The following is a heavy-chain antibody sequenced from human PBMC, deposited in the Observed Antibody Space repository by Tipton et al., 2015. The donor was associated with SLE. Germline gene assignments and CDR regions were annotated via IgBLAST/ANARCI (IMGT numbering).Heavy chain of an antibody. V-gene: IGHV4-59*12. CDR1: GGSISNYY. CDR2: VHHSGST. J-gene: IGHJ3*02. Sequence: TLSLTCTVSGGSISNYYWIWIRQPPGKGLEWIGYVHHSGSTDYNPSLEGRVSISKETSKNLFSLRLISVTAADTAIYYCARDGGEDVFDIWGQGTMVTVSS. CDR3: ARDGGEDVFDI. D-gene: IGHD3-3*01.